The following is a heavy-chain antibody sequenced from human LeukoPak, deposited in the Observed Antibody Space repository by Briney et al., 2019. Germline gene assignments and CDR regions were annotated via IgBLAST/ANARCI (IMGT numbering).Heavy chain of an antibody. D-gene: IGHD7-27*01. CDR2: IWYDGSNK. V-gene: IGHV3-33*01. Sequence: GRSLRLSCAASGFTFSSYGMHWVRQAPGKGLEWVAVIWYDGSNKYYADSVKGRFTISRDNSKNTLYLQMNSLRAEDTAVYYCARGYFQLYEVQQGTTWDDYWGQGTLVTVSS. J-gene: IGHJ4*02. CDR1: GFTFSSYG. CDR3: ARGYFQLYEVQQGTTWDDY.